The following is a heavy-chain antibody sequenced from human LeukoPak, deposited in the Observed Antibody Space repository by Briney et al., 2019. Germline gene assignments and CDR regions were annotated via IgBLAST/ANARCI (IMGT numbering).Heavy chain of an antibody. J-gene: IGHJ3*02. D-gene: IGHD3-10*01. CDR1: GFTFSRNG. CDR2: ISGSGGST. Sequence: GGSLRLSCAASGFTFSRNGMTWVRQAPGKGLEWVSAISGSGGSTYYADSVKGRFTISRDNSKNTLYLQMNSLRAEDTAVYYCASQTSPLDSAAFDIWGQGTMVTVSS. V-gene: IGHV3-23*01. CDR3: ASQTSPLDSAAFDI.